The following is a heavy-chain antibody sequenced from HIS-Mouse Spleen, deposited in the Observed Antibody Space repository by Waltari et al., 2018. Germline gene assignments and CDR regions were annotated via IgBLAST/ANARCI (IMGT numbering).Heavy chain of an antibody. V-gene: IGHV3-30*18. CDR1: GFTFSSYG. CDR3: AKASSGWLDY. Sequence: QVQLVESGGGVVQPGRSLRLSCAASGFTFSSYGMRWVRQAPGKGLEWVAVISYDGSNKYYADSVKGRFTISRDNSKNTLYLQMNSLRAEDTAVYYCAKASSGWLDYWGQGTLVTVSS. D-gene: IGHD6-19*01. J-gene: IGHJ4*02. CDR2: ISYDGSNK.